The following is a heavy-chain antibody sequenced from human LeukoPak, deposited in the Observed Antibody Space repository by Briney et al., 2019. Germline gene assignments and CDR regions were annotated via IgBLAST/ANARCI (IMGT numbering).Heavy chain of an antibody. CDR2: IYYSGST. CDR1: GASISRYY. V-gene: IGHV4-59*01. J-gene: IGHJ5*02. Sequence: SETLSLTCTVSGASISRYYWSWIRQPPGKGLEWIGYIYYSGSTNYNPSLKSRVTISVDTSKNQFSLKLSSVTAADTAVYYCARALNYGSGSYWYNWFDPWGQGTLVTVSS. D-gene: IGHD3-10*01. CDR3: ARALNYGSGSYWYNWFDP.